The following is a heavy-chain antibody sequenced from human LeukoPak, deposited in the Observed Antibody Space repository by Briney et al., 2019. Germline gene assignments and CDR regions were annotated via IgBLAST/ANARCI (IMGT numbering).Heavy chain of an antibody. V-gene: IGHV4-4*07. D-gene: IGHD6-13*01. Sequence: SETLSLTCTVSGGSISSYYWTWVRQPAGKGLEWIGRIYSSGSTNYNPSLKSRVSMSVDTSKNQFSLELSSVTAAASALYYCARAAALDSWGQGTLVTVSS. CDR2: IYSSGST. CDR1: GGSISSYY. CDR3: ARAAALDS. J-gene: IGHJ4*02.